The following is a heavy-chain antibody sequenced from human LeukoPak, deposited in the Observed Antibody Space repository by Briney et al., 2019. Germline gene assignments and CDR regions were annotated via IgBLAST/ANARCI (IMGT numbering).Heavy chain of an antibody. Sequence: SETLSLTCAVYGGSFSGYYWSWIRQPPGKGLEWIGEINHSGSTNYNPSLKSRVTISVDTSKNQFSLKLSSVTAADTAVYYCARGHYYDSSGPGGNWFDPWGQGTLVTVSS. CDR3: ARGHYYDSSGPGGNWFDP. D-gene: IGHD3-22*01. J-gene: IGHJ5*02. CDR2: INHSGST. CDR1: GGSFSGYY. V-gene: IGHV4-34*01.